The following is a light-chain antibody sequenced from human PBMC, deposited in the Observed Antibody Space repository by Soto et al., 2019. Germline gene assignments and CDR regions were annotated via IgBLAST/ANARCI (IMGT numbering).Light chain of an antibody. J-gene: IGKJ2*01. Sequence: EIVMTQSPATLSVSPGERATLSCRASQSVSSNLAWYQQKPDQAPRLLIYGASTRATGIPARFSGSGSGTEFTLTISSLQSEDFAVYYCQQYYTTPYTFGQGTKVEIK. CDR1: QSVSSN. CDR2: GAS. CDR3: QQYYTTPYT. V-gene: IGKV3-15*01.